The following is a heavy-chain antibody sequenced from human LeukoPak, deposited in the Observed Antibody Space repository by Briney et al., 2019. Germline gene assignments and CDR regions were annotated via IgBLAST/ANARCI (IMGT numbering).Heavy chain of an antibody. CDR3: AKAFREYGSSTYSSFDI. V-gene: IGHV3-23*01. D-gene: IGHD6-13*01. CDR1: GFTFSSYA. J-gene: IGHJ3*02. Sequence: LTGGSLRLSCAASGFTFSSYAMSWVRQAPGKGLQWVSTITGTTHYADSVRGRFTISRDNSKNILYLQMNSLSTEDTAIYYCAKAFREYGSSTYSSFDIWGQGTMVTVSS. CDR2: ITGTT.